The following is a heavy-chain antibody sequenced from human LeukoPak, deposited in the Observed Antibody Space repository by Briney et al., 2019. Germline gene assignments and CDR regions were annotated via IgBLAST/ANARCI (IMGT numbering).Heavy chain of an antibody. J-gene: IGHJ5*02. CDR3: ARDSGDYDFWSGYGWFDP. Sequence: ASVKVSCKASGYTFTGYYMHWVRQAPGQGLEWMGWINPNSGGTNYAQKFQGRVTMTRDTSISTAYMELSRLRSDDTAVYYCARDSGDYDFWSGYGWFDPWGQGTLVTVSS. V-gene: IGHV1-2*02. CDR2: INPNSGGT. CDR1: GYTFTGYY. D-gene: IGHD3-3*01.